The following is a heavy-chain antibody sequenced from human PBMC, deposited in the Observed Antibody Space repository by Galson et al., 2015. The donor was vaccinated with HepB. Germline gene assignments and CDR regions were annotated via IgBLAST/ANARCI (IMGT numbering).Heavy chain of an antibody. V-gene: IGHV3-23*01. D-gene: IGHD3-16*01. Sequence: SLRLSCAASGFAFDSHAMSWVRQAPGRGLEWISGITGKGDSTFYADSVKGRFTVSKDNSNNVLFLQMNSLRAEDAGLYFCAKGYGLFDSWGQGILVTVSS. CDR2: ITGKGDST. CDR1: GFAFDSHA. J-gene: IGHJ5*01. CDR3: AKGYGLFDS.